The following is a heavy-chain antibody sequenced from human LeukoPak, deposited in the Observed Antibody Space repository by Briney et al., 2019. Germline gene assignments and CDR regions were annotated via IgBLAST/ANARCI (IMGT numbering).Heavy chain of an antibody. J-gene: IGHJ4*02. D-gene: IGHD2-2*01. V-gene: IGHV4-59*08. CDR1: GGSISSYY. CDR3: ARHHCSSTSCPIDY. Sequence: KPSETLSLTCTVSGGSISSYYWSWIRQPPGKGLEWIGYIYYSGSTNYNPSLKCRVTISVDTSKNQFSLKLSSVTAADTAVYYCARHHCSSTSCPIDYWGQGTLVTVSS. CDR2: IYYSGST.